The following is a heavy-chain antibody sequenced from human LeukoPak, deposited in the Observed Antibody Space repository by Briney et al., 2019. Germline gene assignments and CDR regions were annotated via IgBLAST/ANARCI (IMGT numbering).Heavy chain of an antibody. CDR1: GGSISSYY. Sequence: SETLSLTCTVSGGSISSYYWSWIRQPPGKGLEWIGYIYYSGSTNYNPSLKSRVTISVDTSKNQFSLNLSSVTTADTAVYYCARRWVYDKRAFDAWGQGTMVTVSS. V-gene: IGHV4-59*08. CDR2: IYYSGST. CDR3: ARRWVYDKRAFDA. J-gene: IGHJ3*01. D-gene: IGHD3-16*01.